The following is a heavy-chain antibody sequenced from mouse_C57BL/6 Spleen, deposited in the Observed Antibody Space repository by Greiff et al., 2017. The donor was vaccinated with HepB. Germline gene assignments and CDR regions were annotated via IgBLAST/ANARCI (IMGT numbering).Heavy chain of an antibody. CDR3: TEGGLRRVYYFDY. CDR1: GFNIKDDY. Sequence: EVQLQQSGAELVRPGASVKLSCTASGFNIKDDYMHWVKQRPEQGLEWIGWIDPENGDTEYASKFQGKATITADTSSNTAYLQLSSLTSEDTAVYYCTEGGLRRVYYFDYWGQGTTLTVSS. CDR2: IDPENGDT. V-gene: IGHV14-4*01. J-gene: IGHJ2*01. D-gene: IGHD2-4*01.